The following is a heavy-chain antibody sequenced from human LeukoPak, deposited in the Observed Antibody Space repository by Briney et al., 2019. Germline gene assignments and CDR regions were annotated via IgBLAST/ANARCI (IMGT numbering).Heavy chain of an antibody. J-gene: IGHJ6*03. Sequence: GGSLRLSCAVSGFTFSTYTMNWVRQAPGKGLEWVSSISSSSNYIYYADSVRGRFTISRDNAKNSLSLQMNSLRAEDTAVYYCARDRRAPYYGFRSGYIDHYYMDVWGKGTTVTVSS. D-gene: IGHD3-3*01. CDR2: ISSSSNYI. CDR3: ARDRRAPYYGFRSGYIDHYYMDV. CDR1: GFTFSTYT. V-gene: IGHV3-21*01.